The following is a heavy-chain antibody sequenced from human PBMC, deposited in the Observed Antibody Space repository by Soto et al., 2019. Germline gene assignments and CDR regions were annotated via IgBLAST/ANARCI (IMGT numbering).Heavy chain of an antibody. CDR1: GFTFSSYT. CDR2: ISYDGGDK. V-gene: IGHV3-30-3*01. D-gene: IGHD3-22*01. Sequence: SQRVPNVASGFTFSSYTMHRVSKTPGRGLEWVADISYDGGDKYYADSVKGRFTISRDNSKNTLYLQMNSLRAEDTSVYYCAREYRLAVVAPGYWGQGILVTVSS. J-gene: IGHJ4*02. CDR3: AREYRLAVVAPGY.